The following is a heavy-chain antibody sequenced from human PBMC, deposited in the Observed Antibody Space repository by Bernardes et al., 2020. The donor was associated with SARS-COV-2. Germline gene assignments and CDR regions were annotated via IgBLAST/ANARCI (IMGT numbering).Heavy chain of an antibody. J-gene: IGHJ4*01. CDR2: ISWNSGSI. V-gene: IGHV3-9*01. D-gene: IGHD6-13*01. CDR1: GFTFNDYA. Sequence: GGSLRLSCAASGFTFNDYAMRWVRQAPGKGLEWVSAISWNSGSIDSSYSVKVRFTISIANGNYSLYLQMNSLRTEDTALYYCAKAIISWYVSPIDYWGHGILVIAPS. CDR3: AKAIISWYVSPIDY.